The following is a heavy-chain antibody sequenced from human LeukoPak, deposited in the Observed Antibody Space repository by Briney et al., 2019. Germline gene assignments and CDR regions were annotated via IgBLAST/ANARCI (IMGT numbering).Heavy chain of an antibody. CDR1: GFTVSSNY. CDR3: TTGLDY. V-gene: IGHV3-66*01. J-gene: IGHJ4*02. Sequence: GGSLRLSCAASGFTVSSNYMSWVRQAPGKGLEWVSVIYSGGSTYYADSVKGRFTISRDNAKNSLYLQMNSLRAEDTGVYYCTTGLDYWGQGTLVTVSS. CDR2: IYSGGST.